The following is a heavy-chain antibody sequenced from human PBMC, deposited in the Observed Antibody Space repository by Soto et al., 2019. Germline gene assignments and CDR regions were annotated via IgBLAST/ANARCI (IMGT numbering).Heavy chain of an antibody. CDR3: ARDIMGTNYYYYGMDV. CDR2: IYYSGST. Sequence: SETLSLTCTVSGGSISSYDWSWIRQPPGKGLEWIGYIYYSGSTNYNPSLKSRVTISVDTSKNQFSLKLSSVTAADTAVYYCARDIMGTNYYYYGMDVWGQGTTVTVSS. J-gene: IGHJ6*02. CDR1: GGSISSYD. V-gene: IGHV4-59*01. D-gene: IGHD2-8*01.